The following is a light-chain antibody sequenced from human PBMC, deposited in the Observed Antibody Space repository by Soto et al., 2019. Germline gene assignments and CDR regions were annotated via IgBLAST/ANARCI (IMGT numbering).Light chain of an antibody. CDR1: QTISSW. CDR2: KAS. J-gene: IGKJ1*01. V-gene: IGKV1-5*03. CDR3: QQYNSYSEA. Sequence: SQMPHSPSTLSGSVGDRVTVTCRASQTISSWLAWYQQKLGKAPKLLIYKASTLKSGVPSRFSGSGSGTEFTLTISSLQPDDFATYYCQQYNSYSEAFGQGTKVDI.